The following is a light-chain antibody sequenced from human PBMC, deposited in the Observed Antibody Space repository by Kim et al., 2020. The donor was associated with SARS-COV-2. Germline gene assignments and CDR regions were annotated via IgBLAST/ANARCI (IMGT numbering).Light chain of an antibody. V-gene: IGLV6-57*03. CDR2: EDD. CDR3: QSYEDLFVV. J-gene: IGLJ3*02. CDR1: SGSIDNSY. Sequence: GRTVKLSCTRSSGSIDNSYVQWYQQRPGSAPITVIYEDDQRPSDVPDRFSGSVDVSSNSASLIISGLETEDEADYYCQSYEDLFVVFGGGTQLTVL.